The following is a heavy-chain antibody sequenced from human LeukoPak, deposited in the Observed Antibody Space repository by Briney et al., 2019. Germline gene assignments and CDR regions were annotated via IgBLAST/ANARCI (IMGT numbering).Heavy chain of an antibody. Sequence: ASVKVSCEASGYTFTSYAMNWVRQAPGQGLEWMGWINTNTGNPTYAQGFTGRFVFSLDTSVSTAYLQISSLKAEDTAVYYCAREGVLLWFGELFPGGNWFDPWGQGTLVTVSS. CDR3: AREGVLLWFGELFPGGNWFDP. CDR2: INTNTGNP. D-gene: IGHD3-10*01. CDR1: GYTFTSYA. V-gene: IGHV7-4-1*02. J-gene: IGHJ5*02.